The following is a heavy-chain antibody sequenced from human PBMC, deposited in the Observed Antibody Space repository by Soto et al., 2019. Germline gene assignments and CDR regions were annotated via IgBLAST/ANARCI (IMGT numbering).Heavy chain of an antibody. CDR1: GFSLTTSGVG. J-gene: IGHJ4*02. CDR2: TYWDDDK. D-gene: IGHD3-3*01. Sequence: QITLNESGPTVVRPTETLTLTCRFSGFSLTTSGVGVGWIRQSPGKAPEWLALTYWDDDKRYSASLKSSLTINKDTSKNQVVLTVSDLDPTDTATYYCAHRVLRTVFGLVTTTAIYFDFWGQGTPVAVSS. CDR3: AHRVLRTVFGLVTTTAIYFDF. V-gene: IGHV2-5*02.